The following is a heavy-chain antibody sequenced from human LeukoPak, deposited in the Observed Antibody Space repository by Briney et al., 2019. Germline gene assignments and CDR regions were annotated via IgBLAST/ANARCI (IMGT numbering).Heavy chain of an antibody. CDR2: ISGSDGST. D-gene: IGHD3-22*01. CDR1: GFTFSIYA. J-gene: IGHJ4*02. V-gene: IGHV3-23*01. Sequence: GGSLRLSCTASGFTFSIYAMTWLRHATGKGLEWLSVISGSDGSTYHADSVKGRFANSRDNSKNTLFLQMNSLRTEDTAVYDWTKYTSYYDSSGALDYWGQGTLVTVSS. CDR3: TKYTSYYDSSGALDY.